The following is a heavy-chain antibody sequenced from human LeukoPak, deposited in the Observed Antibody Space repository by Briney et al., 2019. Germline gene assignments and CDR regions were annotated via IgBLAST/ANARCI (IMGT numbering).Heavy chain of an antibody. CDR3: ARQSAYDILTGSPPDAFDI. CDR1: GYSFTTYW. CDR2: IYPGDSDT. V-gene: IGHV5-51*01. Sequence: GESLKISCKGSGYSFTTYWIGWVRQMPGKGLEWMGIIYPGDSDTRYSPSFQGQVTISADKSISTAYLQWSSLKASDTAMYYCARQSAYDILTGSPPDAFDIWGQGTMVTVSS. J-gene: IGHJ3*02. D-gene: IGHD3-9*01.